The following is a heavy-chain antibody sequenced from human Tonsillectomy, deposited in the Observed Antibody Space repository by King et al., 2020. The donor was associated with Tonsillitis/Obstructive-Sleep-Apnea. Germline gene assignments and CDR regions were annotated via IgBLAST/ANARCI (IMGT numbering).Heavy chain of an antibody. CDR3: ARDTSTTWIQLWLGYFDY. Sequence: VQLVESGGGLVKPGGSLRLSCAASGFTFSSYSMNWVRQAPGKGLEWVSSISSSSSYIYYADSVKGRFTISRDNAKNSLYLQMNSLRAEDQAVYYCARDTSTTWIQLWLGYFDYWGQGTLVTVSS. CDR2: ISSSSSYI. J-gene: IGHJ4*02. D-gene: IGHD5-18*01. CDR1: GFTFSSYS. V-gene: IGHV3-21*01.